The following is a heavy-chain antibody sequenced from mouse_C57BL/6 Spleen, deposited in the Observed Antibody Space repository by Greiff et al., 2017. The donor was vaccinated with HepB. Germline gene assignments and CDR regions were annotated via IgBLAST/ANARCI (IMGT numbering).Heavy chain of an antibody. CDR3: ARHYYSKPDWYFGV. CDR1: GFTFSDYY. D-gene: IGHD2-5*01. V-gene: IGHV5-12*01. Sequence: EVMLVESGGGLVQPGGSLKLSCAASGFTFSDYYMYWVRQTPEKRLEWVAYISNGGGSTYYPDTVKGRFTISRDNAKNTLYLQMSRLKSEDTAMYYCARHYYSKPDWYFGVWGTGTTVTVAS. J-gene: IGHJ1*03. CDR2: ISNGGGST.